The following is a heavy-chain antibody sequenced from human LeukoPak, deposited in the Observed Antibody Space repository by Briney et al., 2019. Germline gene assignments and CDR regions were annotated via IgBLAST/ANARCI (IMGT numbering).Heavy chain of an antibody. Sequence: SETLSLTCAVYGGSFSGYYWSWIRQPPGKGLEWIGEINHSGSTNYNPSLKSRVTISVDTSKHQFSLKLSSMTAADTAVYYCARDGGVVAASIGILDYWGQGTLVTVSS. CDR3: ARDGGVVAASIGILDY. J-gene: IGHJ4*02. D-gene: IGHD2-15*01. CDR2: INHSGST. V-gene: IGHV4-34*01. CDR1: GGSFSGYY.